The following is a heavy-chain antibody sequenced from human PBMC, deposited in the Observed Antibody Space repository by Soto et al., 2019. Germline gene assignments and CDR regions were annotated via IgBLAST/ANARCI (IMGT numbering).Heavy chain of an antibody. CDR3: ARLDSGYDYSGYYYGMDV. D-gene: IGHD5-12*01. J-gene: IGHJ6*02. CDR1: GGSISSSSYY. V-gene: IGHV4-39*01. CDR2: IYYSGST. Sequence: SETLSLTCTVSGGSISSSSYYWGWIRQPPGKGLEWIGSIYYSGSTYYNPSLKSRVTISVDTSKNQFSLKLSSVTAADTAVYYCARLDSGYDYSGYYYGMDVWGQGTTVTVSS.